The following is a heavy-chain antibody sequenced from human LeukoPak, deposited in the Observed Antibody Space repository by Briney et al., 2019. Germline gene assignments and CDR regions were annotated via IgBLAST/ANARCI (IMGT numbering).Heavy chain of an antibody. Sequence: GSLRLSCAASGFTFSSYSMNWVRQAPGKGLEWVSSISSSSRYIYYADSMKGRFTISRDNAKNSLYLQMNSLRAEDKAVYYCARDLKGDSGRALDYWGQGTLVTVSS. CDR2: ISSSSRYI. J-gene: IGHJ4*02. CDR3: ARDLKGDSGRALDY. CDR1: GFTFSSYS. D-gene: IGHD2-21*02. V-gene: IGHV3-21*01.